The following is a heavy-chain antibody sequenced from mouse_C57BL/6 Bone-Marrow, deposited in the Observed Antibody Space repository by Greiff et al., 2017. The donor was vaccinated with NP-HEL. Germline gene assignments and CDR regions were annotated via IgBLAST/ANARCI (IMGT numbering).Heavy chain of an antibody. Sequence: EVKVVESGGGLVQPGGSLSLSCAASGFTFTDYYMSWVRQPPGKALEWLGFIRNKANGYTTEYSASVKGRFTISRDNSQSILYLQMNALRAEDSATYYCARDYDWYFDVWGTGTTVTVSS. V-gene: IGHV7-3*01. D-gene: IGHD2-4*01. CDR3: ARDYDWYFDV. CDR2: IRNKANGYTT. CDR1: GFTFTDYY. J-gene: IGHJ1*03.